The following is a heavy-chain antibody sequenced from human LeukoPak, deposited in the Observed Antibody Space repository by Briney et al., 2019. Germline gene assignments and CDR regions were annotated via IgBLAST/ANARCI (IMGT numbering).Heavy chain of an antibody. V-gene: IGHV3-21*01. CDR1: GFTFSSYS. Sequence: PGGSLRLSCAASGFTFSSYSMNWVRQAPGKGLEWVSSISSSSSYIYYADSVKGRFTISRDNAKSSLYLQMNSLRAEDTAVYYCARTKSWYSSSWYNDYWGQGTLVTVSS. CDR3: ARTKSWYSSSWYNDY. J-gene: IGHJ4*02. CDR2: ISSSSSYI. D-gene: IGHD6-13*01.